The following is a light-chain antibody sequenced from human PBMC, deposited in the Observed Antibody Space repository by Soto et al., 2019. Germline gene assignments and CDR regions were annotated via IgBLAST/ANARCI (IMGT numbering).Light chain of an antibody. V-gene: IGLV2-14*03. Sequence: QSALTQPASVSGSPGQSITISCTGTSSDVGGYNYVSWYQQHPGKAPKLMIYDVSNRPSGVSNRFSGSKSGNTASLTISGLQAEDEADYYCSSYSTSLTLVVFGGGTQLTVL. CDR2: DVS. CDR3: SSYSTSLTLVV. J-gene: IGLJ2*01. CDR1: SSDVGGYNY.